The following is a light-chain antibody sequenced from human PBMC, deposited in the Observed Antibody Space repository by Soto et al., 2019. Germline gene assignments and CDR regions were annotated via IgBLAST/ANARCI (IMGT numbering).Light chain of an antibody. CDR2: GAS. CDR3: QQTYSAPLT. J-gene: IGKJ4*01. CDR1: QGLGVW. V-gene: IGKV1-12*01. Sequence: IQMTQSPSSFSSSVRERFTITCLASQGLGVWLGWYQQKPGKAPQLLIFGASGLQTGVPSRFSGSGSGTDFTLTITSLQPEDFATYYCQQTYSAPLTFGGGTKVDIK.